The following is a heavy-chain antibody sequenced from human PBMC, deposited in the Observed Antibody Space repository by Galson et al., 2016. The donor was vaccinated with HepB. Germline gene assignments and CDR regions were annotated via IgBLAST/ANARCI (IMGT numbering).Heavy chain of an antibody. J-gene: IGHJ5*02. D-gene: IGHD2-15*01. CDR1: GFIFSNYA. V-gene: IGHV3-23*01. CDR2: ISGSGSST. Sequence: SLRLSCAASGFIFSNYAMSWVRQAPGKGLEWVSLISGSGSSTFYADSVKGRFTISRDNSKNTLYLQMNSLRAEDTAVYFCAKRYCSGGSCYHVDHWGQGTLVTVSS. CDR3: AKRYCSGGSCYHVDH.